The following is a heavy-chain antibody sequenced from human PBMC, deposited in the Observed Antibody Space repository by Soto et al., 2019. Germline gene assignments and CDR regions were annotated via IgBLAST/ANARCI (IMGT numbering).Heavy chain of an antibody. CDR3: ARQHSLDSSGYYF. CDR2: IYPGDSDI. CDR1: GYGFPSYW. D-gene: IGHD3-22*01. V-gene: IGHV5-51*01. Sequence: PGESLKISCKGSGYGFPSYWIAWVRQMPGQGLEWMGSIYPGDSDIRYGPSFQGQVTISADKSITTAYLQWSSLKASDSAIYYCARQHSLDSSGYYFWGQGTPVTVSS. J-gene: IGHJ4*02.